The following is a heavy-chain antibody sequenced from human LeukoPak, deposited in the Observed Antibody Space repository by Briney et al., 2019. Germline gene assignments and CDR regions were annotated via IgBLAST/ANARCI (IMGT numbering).Heavy chain of an antibody. CDR3: ARDRSSYCSSTSCYMGIDY. CDR1: GYTFTSYG. Sequence: ASVKVSCKASGYTFTSYGISWVRQAPGQGLEWMGWISAYNGNTNHAQKLQGRVTMTTDTSTSTAYMELRSLRSDDTAVYYCARDRSSYCSSTSCYMGIDYWGQGTLVTVSS. V-gene: IGHV1-18*01. CDR2: ISAYNGNT. J-gene: IGHJ4*02. D-gene: IGHD2-2*02.